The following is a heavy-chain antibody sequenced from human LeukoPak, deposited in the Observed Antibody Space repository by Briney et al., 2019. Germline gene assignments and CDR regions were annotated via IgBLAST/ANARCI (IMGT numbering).Heavy chain of an antibody. J-gene: IGHJ4*02. CDR1: GGSISSYY. CDR3: ARDRSSGSYYYFDY. D-gene: IGHD1-26*01. Sequence: SETLSLTCTVSGGSISSYYWSWIRQPAGKRLEWIGRIYTSGSTNYNPSLKSRVTMSVDTSKNQFSLKLSSVTAADTAVYYCARDRSSGSYYYFDYWGQGTLVTVSS. CDR2: IYTSGST. V-gene: IGHV4-4*07.